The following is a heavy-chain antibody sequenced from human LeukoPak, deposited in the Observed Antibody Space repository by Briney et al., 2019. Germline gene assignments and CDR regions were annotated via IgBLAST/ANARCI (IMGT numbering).Heavy chain of an antibody. J-gene: IGHJ2*01. Sequence: SETLSLTCTVSGYSISSGYYWGWIRQPPGEGLEWIGSIYHSGSTYYNPSLKSRVTISVDTSKNQFSLKLTSVTAADTAVYYCARAGAYYYDSSEPENYRYFDLWGRGTLVTVSS. CDR3: ARAGAYYYDSSEPENYRYFDL. CDR1: GYSISSGYY. D-gene: IGHD3-22*01. V-gene: IGHV4-38-2*02. CDR2: IYHSGST.